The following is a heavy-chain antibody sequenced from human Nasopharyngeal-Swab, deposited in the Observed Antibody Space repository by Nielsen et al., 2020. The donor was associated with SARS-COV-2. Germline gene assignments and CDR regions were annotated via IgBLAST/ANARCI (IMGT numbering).Heavy chain of an antibody. D-gene: IGHD2-2*01. V-gene: IGHV3-7*03. J-gene: IGHJ5*02. CDR2: IKQDGTEK. CDR1: GFTFSSYV. Sequence: GESLKISCAASGFTFSSYVISWVRQAPGKGLEWVANIKQDGTEKYYVDSVKGRFTISRDNAKNSLFLQMNSLRAEDTAVYYCARRLGYCSSTSCYARFDPWGQGTLVTASS. CDR3: ARRLGYCSSTSCYARFDP.